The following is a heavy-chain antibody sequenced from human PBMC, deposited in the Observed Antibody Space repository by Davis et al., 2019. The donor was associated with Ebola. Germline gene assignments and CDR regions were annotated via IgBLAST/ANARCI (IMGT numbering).Heavy chain of an antibody. CDR2: IIPILGIA. D-gene: IGHD4-11*01. CDR1: GGTFSSYA. V-gene: IGHV1-69*04. CDR3: ARSSNSGYYYGMDV. J-gene: IGHJ6*02. Sequence: SVKVSCKASGGTFSSYAISWVRQAPGQGFEWMGRIIPILGIANYAQKFQGRVTITADKSTSTAYMELSSLRSEDTAVYYCARSSNSGYYYGMDVWGQGTTVTVSS.